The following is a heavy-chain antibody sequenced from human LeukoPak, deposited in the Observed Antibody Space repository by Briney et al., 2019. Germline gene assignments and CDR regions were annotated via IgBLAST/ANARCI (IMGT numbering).Heavy chain of an antibody. V-gene: IGHV3-11*04. Sequence: PGGSLRLSCAASGFTFSDYYMSWIRQAPGKGLEWVSYISSSGSTIYYADSVKGRFTISRDNAKNSLYLQMNSLRDEDTAVYYCARDISSGSPSIDYWGQGTLVTVSS. D-gene: IGHD1-26*01. J-gene: IGHJ4*02. CDR1: GFTFSDYY. CDR2: ISSSGSTI. CDR3: ARDISSGSPSIDY.